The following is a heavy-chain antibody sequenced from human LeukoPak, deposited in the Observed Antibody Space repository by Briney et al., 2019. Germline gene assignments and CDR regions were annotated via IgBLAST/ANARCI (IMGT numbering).Heavy chain of an antibody. V-gene: IGHV3-48*01. D-gene: IGHD5-18*01. CDR2: ISNSVSTT. Sequence: TGGSLRLSCVVSGFTFSSYSMNGVRQAPGKGLEWVSYISNSVSTTYYAESVKGRFTISRDNAKNSLYLQMNSLRVEDTAVYYCARDGGYSYEIDYWGQGTLVTVSS. CDR3: ARDGGYSYEIDY. CDR1: GFTFSSYS. J-gene: IGHJ4*02.